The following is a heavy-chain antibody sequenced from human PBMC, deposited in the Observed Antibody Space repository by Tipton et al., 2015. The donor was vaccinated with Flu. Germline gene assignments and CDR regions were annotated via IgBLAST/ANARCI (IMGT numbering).Heavy chain of an antibody. CDR3: ARGRKWLRYYYYYMDV. Sequence: TLSLTCTVSGGSISSYYWSWIRQPAGKGLEWIGRIYTSGSTNYNPSLKSRVTISVDTSKNQFSLKLSSVTAADTAVYYCARGRKWLRYYYYYMDVWGKGTTVTVSS. CDR2: IYTSGST. CDR1: GGSISSYY. J-gene: IGHJ6*03. D-gene: IGHD5-12*01. V-gene: IGHV4-4*07.